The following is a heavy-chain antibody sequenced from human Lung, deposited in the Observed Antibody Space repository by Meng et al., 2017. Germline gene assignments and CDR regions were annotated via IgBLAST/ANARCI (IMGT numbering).Heavy chain of an antibody. V-gene: IGHV4-34*01. D-gene: IGHD4-11*01. CDR2: INHSGST. CDR1: GGSFSDYY. CDR3: ARGPTTMAHDFDY. J-gene: IGHJ4*02. Sequence: QVQLKEWGAGLLKPSETLSLPCVVSGGSFSDYYWSWIRQPPGKGLEWIGEINHSGSTNYNPSLESRATISVDTSQNNLSLKLSSVTAADSAVYYCARGPTTMAHDFDYWGQGTLVTVSS.